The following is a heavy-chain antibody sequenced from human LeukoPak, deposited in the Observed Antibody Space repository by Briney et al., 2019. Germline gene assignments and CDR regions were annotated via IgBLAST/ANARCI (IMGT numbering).Heavy chain of an antibody. Sequence: GGSLRLSCAASGFTFSSYAMHWVRQAPGKGLEWVAVISYEGSNKYYADSVKGRFTISRDNSKNTLYLQMNSLRAEDTAVYYCARDKQYQLFVYWGQGTLVTVSS. J-gene: IGHJ4*02. CDR3: ARDKQYQLFVY. CDR1: GFTFSSYA. D-gene: IGHD2-2*01. V-gene: IGHV3-30-3*01. CDR2: ISYEGSNK.